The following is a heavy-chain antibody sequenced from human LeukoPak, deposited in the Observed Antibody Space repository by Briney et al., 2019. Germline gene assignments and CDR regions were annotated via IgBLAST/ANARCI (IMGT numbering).Heavy chain of an antibody. Sequence: SETLSLTCAVYGGSFSGYYWSWIRQPPGEGLEWIGEINHSGSTNYNPSLKSRVTISVDTSKNQFSLKLRSVTAADTAVYYCARDGPEGIMVVAPTHYFHYWGQGTLVTVSS. V-gene: IGHV4-34*01. CDR2: INHSGST. D-gene: IGHD2-15*01. CDR3: ARDGPEGIMVVAPTHYFHY. J-gene: IGHJ4*02. CDR1: GGSFSGYY.